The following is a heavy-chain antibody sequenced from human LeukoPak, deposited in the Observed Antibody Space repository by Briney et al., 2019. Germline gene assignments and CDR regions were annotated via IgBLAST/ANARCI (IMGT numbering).Heavy chain of an antibody. V-gene: IGHV4-39*07. CDR2: IYFSGNT. J-gene: IGHJ4*02. CDR3: ARVSSSWPHYYFDY. CDR1: GGSISSSSYY. Sequence: SETLSLTCTVSGGSISSSSYYWAWLRQPPAKGLEWIGNIYFSGNTCYNPSLQSRVTMSVDTSKNQFSLKLNSVTAADTAVYYCARVSSSWPHYYFDYWGQGTRVTASS. D-gene: IGHD6-13*01.